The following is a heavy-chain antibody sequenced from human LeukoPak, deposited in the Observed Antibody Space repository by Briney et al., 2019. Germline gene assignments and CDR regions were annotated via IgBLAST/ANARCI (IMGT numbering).Heavy chain of an antibody. CDR1: GYTFTGYY. Sequence: AASVKVSCKASGYTFTGYYMHWVRQAPGQGLEWMGWINPNSGGTNYAQKFQGRVTMTRDTSISTAYMELSRLRSDDTAVYYCARVPRLIYGSGSYYVYHEEFYFDYWGQGTLVTVSS. CDR3: ARVPRLIYGSGSYYVYHEEFYFDY. CDR2: INPNSGGT. V-gene: IGHV1-2*02. D-gene: IGHD3-10*01. J-gene: IGHJ4*02.